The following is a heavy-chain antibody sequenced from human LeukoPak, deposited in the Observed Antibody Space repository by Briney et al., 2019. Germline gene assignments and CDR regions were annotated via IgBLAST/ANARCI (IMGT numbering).Heavy chain of an antibody. J-gene: IGHJ6*03. V-gene: IGHV4-4*07. CDR3: ARVGGSGSRFLHYYYYYYMDV. D-gene: IGHD3-10*01. CDR1: GGSISSYY. Sequence: SETLSLTCTVSGGSISSYYWSWIRPPAGKGLEWNGRINTSGSTNYNPSLKSRVTMSVDTSKNQFSLKLSSVTAADTAVYYCARVGGSGSRFLHYYYYYYMDVWGKRTTVTISS. CDR2: INTSGST.